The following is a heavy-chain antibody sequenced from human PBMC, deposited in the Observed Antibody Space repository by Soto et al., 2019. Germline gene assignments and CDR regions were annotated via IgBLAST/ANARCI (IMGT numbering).Heavy chain of an antibody. V-gene: IGHV4-34*01. J-gene: IGHJ6*02. CDR1: GGSFSGYY. Sequence: SETLSLTCGVYGGSFSGYYWSWIRQPPGEGLEWIGEINHSGSTNYNPSHKSRVTISVDTSKNQFSLKLSSVTAADTAVYYCARPRGYSYGDNYYYYYGMDVWGQGTTVTVSS. CDR3: ARPRGYSYGDNYYYYYGMDV. CDR2: INHSGST. D-gene: IGHD5-18*01.